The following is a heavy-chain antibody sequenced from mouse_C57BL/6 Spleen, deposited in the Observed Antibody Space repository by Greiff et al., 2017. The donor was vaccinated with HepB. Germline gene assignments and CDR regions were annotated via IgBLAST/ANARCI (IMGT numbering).Heavy chain of an antibody. CDR2: IYPGDGDT. J-gene: IGHJ2*01. CDR3: ASRLLRTFDY. CDR1: GYAFSSSW. D-gene: IGHD1-1*01. Sequence: VQLQESGPELVKPGASVKISCKASGYAFSSSWMNWVKQRPGKGLEWIGRIYPGDGDTNYNGKFKGKATLTADKSSSTAYMQLSSLTSEDSAVYFCASRLLRTFDYWGQGTTLTVSS. V-gene: IGHV1-82*01.